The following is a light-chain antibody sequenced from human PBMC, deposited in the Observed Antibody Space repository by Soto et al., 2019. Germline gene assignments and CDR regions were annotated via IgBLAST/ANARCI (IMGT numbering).Light chain of an antibody. CDR3: QQYNNWPGG. Sequence: EIVMTQSPATLSVSPGERATLSCRASQSVSSNVAWYQQKPGQAPRLLIYGASPRATGIPGRFSGSGSGTEFTLTISSLQSEDFAVYYCQQYNNWPGGFGRGTKVDIK. J-gene: IGKJ3*01. CDR2: GAS. CDR1: QSVSSN. V-gene: IGKV3-15*01.